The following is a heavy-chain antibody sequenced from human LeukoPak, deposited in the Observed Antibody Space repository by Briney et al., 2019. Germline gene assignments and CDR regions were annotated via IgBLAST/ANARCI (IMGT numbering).Heavy chain of an antibody. V-gene: IGHV4-4*02. CDR2: IYHNGGT. D-gene: IGHD6-19*01. CDR1: GDSISSHRW. J-gene: IGHJ5*01. Sequence: SETLSLTCAVSGDSISSHRWWNWVLQPPGKGLEWIAEIYHNGGTNYNASLKSRVSISVDKSKNQFSLKMSSVTAADTAVYYCASNSGWFTDSWGRGTLVIVSS. CDR3: ASNSGWFTDS.